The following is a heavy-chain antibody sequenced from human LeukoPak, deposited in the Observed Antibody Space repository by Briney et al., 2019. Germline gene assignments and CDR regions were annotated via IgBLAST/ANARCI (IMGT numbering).Heavy chain of an antibody. V-gene: IGHV3-30*04. CDR1: GFTFSSYA. CDR2: ISYDGSNK. J-gene: IGHJ4*02. Sequence: PGGSLRLSCAASGFTFSSYAMHWVRQAPGKGLEWVAVISYDGSNKYYADSVKGRFTISRDNSKNTLYLQMNSLRAEDTAVYYCARPVGATTSAFDYWGQGTLVTVSS. CDR3: ARPVGATTSAFDY. D-gene: IGHD1-26*01.